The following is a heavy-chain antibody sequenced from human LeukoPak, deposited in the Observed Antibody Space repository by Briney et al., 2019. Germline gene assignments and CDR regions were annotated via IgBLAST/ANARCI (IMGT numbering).Heavy chain of an antibody. V-gene: IGHV1-69*05. J-gene: IGHJ4*02. D-gene: IGHD2-21*02. CDR1: GGTFSSYA. CDR2: IIPIFGTA. CDR3: ARGGHIVVVTAILPNYYFDY. Sequence: SVKVSCKASGGTFSSYAISWVRQAPGQGLEWMGGIIPIFGTANYAQRFQGRVTITTDESTSTAYMELSSLRSEDTAVYYCARGGHIVVVTAILPNYYFDYWGQGTLVTVSS.